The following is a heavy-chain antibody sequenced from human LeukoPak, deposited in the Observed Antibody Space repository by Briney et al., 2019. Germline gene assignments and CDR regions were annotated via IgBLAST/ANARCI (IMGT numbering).Heavy chain of an antibody. V-gene: IGHV4-4*02. CDR1: GGSVSSSNW. J-gene: IGHJ4*02. D-gene: IGHD5-18*01. CDR2: IYHSGSP. Sequence: PSETLSLTCAVSGGSVSSSNWWNWVRQPPGEGLEWIGDIYHSGSPNYNPSLNSRVTMSVDKSKNQLSLKLSSVTAADTAVYYCARVRDTAMGDYRGQGTLVTVSS. CDR3: ARVRDTAMGDY.